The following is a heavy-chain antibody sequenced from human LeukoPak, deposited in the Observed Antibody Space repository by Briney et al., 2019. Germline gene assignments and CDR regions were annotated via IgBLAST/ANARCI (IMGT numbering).Heavy chain of an antibody. Sequence: SETLSLTCTVSADSISSSIYYWCWIRQSPGGGLEWIANILYSRSTYYNPCLNSGVTVSVDTCKNQFSLKLSYVTAADTAEYYCARERVEYLRDGVFDYWGQGALVSVSS. CDR3: ARERVEYLRDGVFDY. V-gene: IGHV4-39*07. D-gene: IGHD5-24*01. J-gene: IGHJ4*02. CDR1: ADSISSSIYY. CDR2: ILYSRST.